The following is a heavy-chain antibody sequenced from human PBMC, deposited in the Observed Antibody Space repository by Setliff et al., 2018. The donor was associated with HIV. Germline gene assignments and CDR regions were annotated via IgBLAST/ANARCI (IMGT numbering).Heavy chain of an antibody. Sequence: PGGSLRLSCAASGFTFSNCDMHWVRQAPGKGLEWVTVIWYDGSDKYYADSVKGRFTISTDNSKKTLSLQMSSLKTDDTAVYYCAGDSYGYLTDYWGRGTLVTVSS. CDR1: GFTFSNCD. CDR2: IWYDGSDK. V-gene: IGHV3-33*01. J-gene: IGHJ4*02. D-gene: IGHD2-2*03. CDR3: AGDSYGYLTDY.